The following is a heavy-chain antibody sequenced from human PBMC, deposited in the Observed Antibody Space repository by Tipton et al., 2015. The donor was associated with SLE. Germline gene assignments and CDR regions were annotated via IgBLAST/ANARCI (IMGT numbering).Heavy chain of an antibody. CDR1: GFPISSGGYS. J-gene: IGHJ6*03. V-gene: IGHV4-61*08. CDR2: ISYSGST. D-gene: IGHD6-6*01. Sequence: TLSLTCAVSGFPISSGGYSWSWIRQPPGKGLEWVGYISYSGSTNHNPSLKSRVTISLDTSKKQFSLKLNSVSAADTAVYYCARGPRKLVPGSYYYYMDVWGKGTAVTVSS. CDR3: ARGPRKLVPGSYYYYMDV.